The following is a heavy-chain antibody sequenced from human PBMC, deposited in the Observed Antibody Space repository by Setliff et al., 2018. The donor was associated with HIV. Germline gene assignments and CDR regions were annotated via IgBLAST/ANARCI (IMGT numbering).Heavy chain of an antibody. Sequence: PSETLSLTCNVSGGSISAYYWSWVRQPPGKRLEWIGYIYSNGGTVYNPSLKSRVTISVDTSKNQFSLRLTSVTIADTAVYYCARFTSGWYGQYWGQGTLVTAPQ. J-gene: IGHJ4*02. D-gene: IGHD6-19*01. V-gene: IGHV4-59*01. CDR1: GGSISAYY. CDR3: ARFTSGWYGQY. CDR2: IYSNGGT.